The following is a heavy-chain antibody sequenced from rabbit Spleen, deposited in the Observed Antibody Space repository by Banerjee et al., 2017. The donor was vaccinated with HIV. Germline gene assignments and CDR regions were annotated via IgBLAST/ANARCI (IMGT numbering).Heavy chain of an antibody. J-gene: IGHJ3*01. CDR2: IYPGSGSA. Sequence: QSLEESGGDLVKPGTSLTLTCTASGFSFISGYYMCWVRQAPGKGLEWIGCIYPGSGSAYYASWAKGRFTITSNTNQNTVTLQMTSLTAADTATYFCARDLPDIIGWNFGFWGQGTLVTVS. CDR1: GFSFISGYY. V-gene: IGHV1S40*01. D-gene: IGHD1-1*01. CDR3: ARDLPDIIGWNFGF.